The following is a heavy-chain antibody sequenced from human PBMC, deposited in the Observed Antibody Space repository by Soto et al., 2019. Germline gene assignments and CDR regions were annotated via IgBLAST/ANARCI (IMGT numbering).Heavy chain of an antibody. Sequence: ASVKVSCKVSGYTLTELSMHWVLQAPGKGLEWMGGFDPEDGETIYAQKFQGRVTMTEDTSTDTAYMELSSLRSEDTAVYYCATVRLSSGRERGYYFDYWGQGTLVTVSS. CDR1: GYTLTELS. D-gene: IGHD1-26*01. CDR2: FDPEDGET. J-gene: IGHJ4*02. CDR3: ATVRLSSGRERGYYFDY. V-gene: IGHV1-24*01.